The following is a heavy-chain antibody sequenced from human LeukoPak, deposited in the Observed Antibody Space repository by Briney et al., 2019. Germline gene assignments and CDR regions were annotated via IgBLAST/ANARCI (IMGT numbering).Heavy chain of an antibody. D-gene: IGHD1-26*01. CDR1: GGSISGYY. J-gene: IGHJ4*02. Sequence: SETLSLTCTVSGGSISGYYWSWIRQPPGKGLEWIGYIYYSGSTNYNPSLKSRVTISVDTSKNQFSLKLSSVTAADTAVYFCARRSDSGSDDGEDYFDYWGQGTLVTVSS. CDR2: IYYSGST. CDR3: ARRSDSGSDDGEDYFDY. V-gene: IGHV4-59*12.